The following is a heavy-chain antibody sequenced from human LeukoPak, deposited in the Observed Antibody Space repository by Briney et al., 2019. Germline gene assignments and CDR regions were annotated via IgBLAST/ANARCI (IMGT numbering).Heavy chain of an antibody. V-gene: IGHV3-30-3*01. Sequence: GRSLRLSCAASGFTFSSYAMHWVRQAPGKGLEWVAVISYDGSNKYYADSVKGRFTISRDNSKNTLYLQMNSLRAEDTAVYYCAKVPGIAAEGEAFDIWGQGTMVTVSS. D-gene: IGHD6-13*01. CDR2: ISYDGSNK. CDR3: AKVPGIAAEGEAFDI. J-gene: IGHJ3*02. CDR1: GFTFSSYA.